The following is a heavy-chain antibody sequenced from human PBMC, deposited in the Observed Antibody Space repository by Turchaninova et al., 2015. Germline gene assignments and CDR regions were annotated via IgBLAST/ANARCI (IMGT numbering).Heavy chain of an antibody. CDR3: ASGFEYSSSSTQNY. J-gene: IGHJ4*02. CDR1: GATVGSSA. CDR2: IITSFGTA. D-gene: IGHD6-6*01. Sequence: QLQLVQSGAEVKRPGSAWKGTFRDPGATVGSSATSCVGEAPGQGLEWMGGIITSFGTANYAQKCQGRVTSTADESTSTAYMELSSLGSEDTAVYYCASGFEYSSSSTQNYWGQGTLVTVSS. V-gene: IGHV1-69*01.